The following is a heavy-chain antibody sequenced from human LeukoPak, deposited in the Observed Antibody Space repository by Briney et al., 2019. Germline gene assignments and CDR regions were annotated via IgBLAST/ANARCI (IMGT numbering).Heavy chain of an antibody. Sequence: ASVKVSCKASGYTFTSYDINWVRQATGQGLEWMGWMNPNSGNTGYAQKFQGRVTMTRNTSISTAYMELSSLRSGDTAVYYRARGYPDCSGGSCYSGDFYNWFDPWGQGTLVTVSS. D-gene: IGHD2-15*01. J-gene: IGHJ5*02. V-gene: IGHV1-8*01. CDR3: ARGYPDCSGGSCYSGDFYNWFDP. CDR1: GYTFTSYD. CDR2: MNPNSGNT.